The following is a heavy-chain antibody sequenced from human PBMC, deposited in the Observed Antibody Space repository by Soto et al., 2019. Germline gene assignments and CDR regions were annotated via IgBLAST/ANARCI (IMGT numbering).Heavy chain of an antibody. CDR2: IYYSGST. J-gene: IGHJ6*02. Sequence: PSETLSLTCTVSGGSISSGGYYWSWIRQHPGKGLEWIGYIYYSGSTYYNPSLKGRVTISVDTSKNQFSLKLSSVTAADTAVYYCARDFTLWGYDRNYYYYYYGMDVWGQGTTVTVSS. V-gene: IGHV4-31*03. CDR3: ARDFTLWGYDRNYYYYYYGMDV. D-gene: IGHD5-12*01. CDR1: GGSISSGGYY.